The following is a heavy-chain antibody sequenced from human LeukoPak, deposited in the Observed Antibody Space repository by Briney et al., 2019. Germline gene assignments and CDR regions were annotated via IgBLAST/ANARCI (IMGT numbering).Heavy chain of an antibody. Sequence: ASVKVSCKASGYTLTAYYIHWLRQAPGQGLEWTGWIKSNTGGTKYVEKFEGRFTMTRDTSISTIYMELSSLRSDDTAVYYCAADKQQLSYYFDYWGQGTLVTVSA. CDR2: IKSNTGGT. CDR1: GYTLTAYY. J-gene: IGHJ4*02. V-gene: IGHV1-2*02. D-gene: IGHD6-13*01. CDR3: AADKQQLSYYFDY.